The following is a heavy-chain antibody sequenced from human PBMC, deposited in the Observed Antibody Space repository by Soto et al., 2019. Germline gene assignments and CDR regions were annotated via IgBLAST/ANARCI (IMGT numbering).Heavy chain of an antibody. CDR3: ARSFVATKHFDY. CDR1: GGSISSGDYY. Sequence: SETLSLTCTVSGGSISSGDYYWSWIRQPPGKGLEWIGYIYYSGSTYYNPSLKSRVTISVDTSKNQFSLKLSSVTAADTAVYYCARSFVATKHFDYWGQGTLVTVSS. D-gene: IGHD5-12*01. V-gene: IGHV4-30-4*01. J-gene: IGHJ4*02. CDR2: IYYSGST.